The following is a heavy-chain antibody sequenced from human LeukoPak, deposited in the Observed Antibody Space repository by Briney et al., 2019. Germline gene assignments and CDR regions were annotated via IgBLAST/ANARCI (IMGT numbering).Heavy chain of an antibody. CDR3: ARAGEQWLVPLTHPLDY. CDR2: INTNTGNP. D-gene: IGHD6-19*01. Sequence: GASVKVSCKASGYTFTSYAMNWVRQAPGQGLEWMGWINTNTGNPTYAQGFTGGFVFSLDTSVSTAYLQISSLRAEDTAVYYCARAGEQWLVPLTHPLDYWGQGTLVTVSS. CDR1: GYTFTSYA. J-gene: IGHJ4*02. V-gene: IGHV7-4-1*02.